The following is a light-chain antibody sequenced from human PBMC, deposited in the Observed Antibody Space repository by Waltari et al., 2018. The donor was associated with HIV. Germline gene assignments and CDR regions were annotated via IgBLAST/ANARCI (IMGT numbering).Light chain of an antibody. CDR3: SSYTTRAVSTYV. Sequence: QSALTQPASVSGSPGQSITISCIGTSSDVGDYNYVSWYQQHPGKAPKVIINEVSNRPSGISARFSGSKSGNTASLTISGLQAEDEPDYYCSSYTTRAVSTYVFGTGTKVTVL. V-gene: IGLV2-14*01. CDR1: SSDVGDYNY. J-gene: IGLJ1*01. CDR2: EVS.